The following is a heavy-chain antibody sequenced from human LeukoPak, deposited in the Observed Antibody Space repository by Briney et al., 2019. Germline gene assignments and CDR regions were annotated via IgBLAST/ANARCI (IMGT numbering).Heavy chain of an antibody. CDR2: IKQDGSEK. Sequence: PGGSLRLSCAASGFTFSSYWMSWVRQAPGKGLEWVANIKQDGSEKCYVDSVKGRFTISRDNAKNSLYLQMNSLRAEDTAVYYCARELLWFGELFDYWGQGTLVTVSS. J-gene: IGHJ4*02. V-gene: IGHV3-7*01. CDR1: GFTFSSYW. D-gene: IGHD3-10*01. CDR3: ARELLWFGELFDY.